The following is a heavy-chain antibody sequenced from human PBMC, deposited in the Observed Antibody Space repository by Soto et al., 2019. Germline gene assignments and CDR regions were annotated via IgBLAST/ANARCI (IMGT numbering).Heavy chain of an antibody. CDR1: GFTFNSAW. Sequence: EVPLVESGGALVKPGESLTLSCAASGFTFNSAWMTWVRQAPGKGLEWVGRIKSWTDGGRVDTAAPVKGRYTIYRDDAKSTFYLHMNSLKSEDKAVYYCTTWRRENSCTSVSGYGDGAYWGQGTLVTVSS. V-gene: IGHV3-15*02. CDR2: IKSWTDGGRV. D-gene: IGHD3-22*01. CDR3: TTWRRENSCTSVSGYGDGAY. J-gene: IGHJ4*02.